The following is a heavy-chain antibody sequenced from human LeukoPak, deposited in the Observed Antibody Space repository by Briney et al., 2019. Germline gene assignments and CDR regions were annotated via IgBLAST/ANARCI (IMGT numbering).Heavy chain of an antibody. CDR3: VRDRDFYVFDL. CDR2: IMKDGGDK. J-gene: IGHJ4*02. D-gene: IGHD3-10*02. Sequence: GGSLRLSCAASGFTFSSYAMTWVRQAPGKGLEWVANIMKDGGDKQYVDSVSGRFTISRDNGKNSVYLQMNGLRAEDTAVYYCVRDRDFYVFDLWGQGTLVTVSS. CDR1: GFTFSSYA. V-gene: IGHV3-7*01.